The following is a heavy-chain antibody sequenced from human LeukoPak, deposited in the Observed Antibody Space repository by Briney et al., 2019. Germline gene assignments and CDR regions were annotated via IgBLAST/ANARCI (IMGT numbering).Heavy chain of an antibody. CDR3: ARDTGIAAAGEGNWFDL. CDR2: INPSGGST. V-gene: IGHV1-46*01. CDR1: GYTFTSYY. Sequence: ASVKVSCKASGYTFTSYYMHWVRQAPGQGLEWMGIINPSGGSTSYAQKFQGRVTMTRDTSTSTVYMELSSLRSEDTAVYYCARDTGIAAAGEGNWFDLWGQGTLVTVSS. J-gene: IGHJ5*02. D-gene: IGHD6-13*01.